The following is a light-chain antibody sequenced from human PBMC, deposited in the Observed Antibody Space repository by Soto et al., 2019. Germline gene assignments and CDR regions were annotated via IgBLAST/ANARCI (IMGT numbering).Light chain of an antibody. Sequence: DIQMTQSPSTLPASVGDRVTITCRASQSISSWLAWYQQKPGKAPKLLIYDASSLESGVPSRFSGSGSGTEFTLTISSLQPDDFATYYCQQYHRSSITFGQGTRLEIK. V-gene: IGKV1-5*01. CDR2: DAS. J-gene: IGKJ5*01. CDR3: QQYHRSSIT. CDR1: QSISSW.